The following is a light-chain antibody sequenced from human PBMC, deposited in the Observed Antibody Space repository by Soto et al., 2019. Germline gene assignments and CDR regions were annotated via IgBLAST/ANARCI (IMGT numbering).Light chain of an antibody. CDR1: QSVSSNY. Sequence: EIVLTQSPGTLSLSPGERATLSCRSSQSVSSNYLAWYQQKPDQAPRLVIYDVSGRATGIPDRFSGSGSGTDFTLTISRLEPEDVAVYYCQPDGRSTTFGHGNKVEI. V-gene: IGKV3-20*01. J-gene: IGKJ1*01. CDR2: DVS. CDR3: QPDGRSTT.